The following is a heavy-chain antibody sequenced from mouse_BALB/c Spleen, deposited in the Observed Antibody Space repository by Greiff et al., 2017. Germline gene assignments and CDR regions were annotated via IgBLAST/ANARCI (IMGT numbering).Heavy chain of an antibody. CDR3: ARSITTATLDY. Sequence: VQLQQPGAELVKPGTSVKLSCKASGYNFTSYWINWVKLRPGQGLEWIGQIYPGDGDTNYNGKFKGKATLTADKSSSTAYMQLSSLTSEDSAVYFCARSITTATLDYWGQGTTLTVSS. J-gene: IGHJ2*01. D-gene: IGHD1-2*01. CDR2: IYPGDGDT. CDR1: GYNFTSYW. V-gene: IGHV1-80*01.